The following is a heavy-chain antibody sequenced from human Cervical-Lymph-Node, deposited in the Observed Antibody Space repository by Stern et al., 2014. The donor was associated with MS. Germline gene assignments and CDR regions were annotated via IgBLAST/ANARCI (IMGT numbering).Heavy chain of an antibody. CDR1: GLSFTTHY. V-gene: IGHV1-46*03. CDR2: INPNTGTT. Sequence: VQLVESGAEVKKPGASVNVSCEASGLSFTTHYMHWIRQATRGGLEWVGMINPNTGTTSCARHFQGRVIITRDTSTSTIYMELTGLRSEDTALYFCTRVQRERRALDPFDPWGQGTLVTVSS. J-gene: IGHJ5*02. D-gene: IGHD1-1*01. CDR3: TRVQRERRALDPFDP.